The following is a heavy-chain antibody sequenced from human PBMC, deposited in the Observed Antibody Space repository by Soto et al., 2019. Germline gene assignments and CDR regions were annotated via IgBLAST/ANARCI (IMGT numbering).Heavy chain of an antibody. CDR1: GYSFTSYW. CDR3: ALGYCSGGSCYNTNYYHYYGMDV. Sequence: GESLKISCKGSGYSFTSYWIGWVRQMPGKGLEWMGIIYPGDSDTRYSPSFQGQVTISADKSISTAYLQWSSLKASDTAMYYCALGYCSGGSCYNTNYYHYYGMDVWGQGTTVTVSS. CDR2: IYPGDSDT. D-gene: IGHD2-15*01. J-gene: IGHJ6*02. V-gene: IGHV5-51*01.